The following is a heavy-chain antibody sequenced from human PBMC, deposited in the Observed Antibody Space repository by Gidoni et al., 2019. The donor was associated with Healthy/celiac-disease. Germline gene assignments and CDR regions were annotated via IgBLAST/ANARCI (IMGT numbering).Heavy chain of an antibody. V-gene: IGHV1-69*01. CDR3: AEATDDYNNYYYYGMDV. CDR1: GGTFSSYA. Sequence: QVQLVQSGAEVKKPGSSVKVSCKASGGTFSSYAISWVRQAPGQGLEWMGGIIPIFGTANYAQKFQGRVTITADESTSTAYMELSSLRSEDTAVYYCAEATDDYNNYYYYGMDVWGQGTTVTVSS. J-gene: IGHJ6*02. CDR2: IIPIFGTA. D-gene: IGHD4-4*01.